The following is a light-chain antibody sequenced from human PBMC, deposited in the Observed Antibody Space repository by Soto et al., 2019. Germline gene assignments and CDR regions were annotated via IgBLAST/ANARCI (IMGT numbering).Light chain of an antibody. CDR2: EVS. Sequence: QSALTQPASVSGSPGQSITISCTGTSSDVGGYNYVSWYQQHPGKAPKLMIYEVSNRPSGVSNRFSGSKSGNTASLTISGLQAEDEADYYCSSYTSSSTRDVVFGGGTKRTVL. CDR1: SSDVGGYNY. CDR3: SSYTSSSTRDVV. V-gene: IGLV2-14*01. J-gene: IGLJ2*01.